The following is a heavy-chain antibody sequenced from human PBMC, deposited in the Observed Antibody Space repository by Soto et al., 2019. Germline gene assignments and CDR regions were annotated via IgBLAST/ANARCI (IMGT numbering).Heavy chain of an antibody. CDR3: ARLQGGAFDI. CDR1: GDSFSSGSYY. J-gene: IGHJ3*02. Sequence: SETPLTCTVSGDSFSSGSYYWGWIRQPPGKGQEWIGNIYYSGNTFYNPSLKSRVTISVDTSKTQFSLNLSSMTAADTAVYYCARLQGGAFDIWGQGSMVTVSS. CDR2: IYYSGNT. D-gene: IGHD2-15*01. V-gene: IGHV4-39*01.